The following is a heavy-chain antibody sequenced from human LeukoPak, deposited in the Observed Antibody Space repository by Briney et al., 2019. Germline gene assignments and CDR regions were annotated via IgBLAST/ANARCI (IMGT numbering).Heavy chain of an antibody. J-gene: IGHJ4*02. D-gene: IGHD1-26*01. Sequence: GGSLRLSCAASGFTFTDYWMTWVRQVPGKGLEWVANIKQGGSESYYVDSVKGRFTISRENAKNSFYLQMDSLRVDDTAVYYCARVGAWELQRVFDYWGQGTLVTVSS. CDR2: IKQGGSES. CDR1: GFTFTDYW. CDR3: ARVGAWELQRVFDY. V-gene: IGHV3-7*01.